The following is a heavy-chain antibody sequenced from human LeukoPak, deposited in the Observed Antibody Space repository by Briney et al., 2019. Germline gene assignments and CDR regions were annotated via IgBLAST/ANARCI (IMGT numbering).Heavy chain of an antibody. CDR2: IRSQSDGGTA. CDR3: TTGCGTIDF. Sequence: GGSLRLSCAVSRFTFSDAWMAWVRQAPGKGLEHVGRIRSQSDGGTAGYAAPVKDRFTISRDDSKNMVYLYMNNLKIEDTAMYYCTTGCGTIDFWGQGTLVAVSS. D-gene: IGHD2-15*01. J-gene: IGHJ4*02. V-gene: IGHV3-15*01. CDR1: RFTFSDAW.